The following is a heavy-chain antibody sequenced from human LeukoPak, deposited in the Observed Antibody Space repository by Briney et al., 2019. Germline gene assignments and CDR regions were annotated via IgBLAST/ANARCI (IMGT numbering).Heavy chain of an antibody. D-gene: IGHD5-24*01. V-gene: IGHV3-30*02. CDR2: IHFDGNNR. Sequence: GGSLRLSCAASGFTFSNYAMHWVRQAPGKGLQWVAIIHFDGNNRFYAESLKGRFTISRDNSQKTVSLQMDSLRVEDTAVYYCAKGVHGYLQAPLDYWGQGTRVTVSS. CDR1: GFTFSNYA. CDR3: AKGVHGYLQAPLDY. J-gene: IGHJ4*02.